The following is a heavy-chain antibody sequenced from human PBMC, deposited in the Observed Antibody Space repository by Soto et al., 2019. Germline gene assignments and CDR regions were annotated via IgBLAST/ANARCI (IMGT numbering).Heavy chain of an antibody. CDR1: GYNFRDYY. V-gene: IGHV1-2*02. CDR2: ITPNTGDR. J-gene: IGHJ5*02. Sequence: GASVKVSCKASGYNFRDYYLHWVRQAPGLGLEWMGWITPNTGDRDYAQRFQGRITLTTDTSLDTAYMEINGLTLDDTAIYYCARPGDRKSSPAWIDPWGQGALVTVSS. D-gene: IGHD6-13*01. CDR3: ARPGDRKSSPAWIDP.